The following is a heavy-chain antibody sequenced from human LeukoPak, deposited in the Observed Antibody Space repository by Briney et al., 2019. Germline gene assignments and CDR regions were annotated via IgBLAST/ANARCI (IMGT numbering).Heavy chain of an antibody. D-gene: IGHD2-15*01. CDR3: ARHGIDCSGGSCYGDYYYMDV. V-gene: IGHV4-39*01. CDR2: IYYSGST. Sequence: SETLSLTCTVSGGSISSSSYYWGWIRQPPGKGLEWIVSIYYSGSTYYNPSLKSRVTISVDTSKNQFSLKLSSVTAADTAVYYCARHGIDCSGGSCYGDYYYMDVWGKGTTVTISS. CDR1: GGSISSSSYY. J-gene: IGHJ6*03.